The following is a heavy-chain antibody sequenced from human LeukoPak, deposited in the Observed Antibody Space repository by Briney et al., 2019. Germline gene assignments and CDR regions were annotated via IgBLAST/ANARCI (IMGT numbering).Heavy chain of an antibody. CDR3: ARWAGARYYYYYYMDV. CDR1: GYTFTSYD. Sequence: ASVKVSCKASGYTFTSYDINWVRQATGQGLEWMGWMNPNSGNTGYAQKFQGRVTMTRNTSISTAYMELSSLRSEDTAVYYCARWAGARYYYYYYMDVWGKGTAVTVSS. J-gene: IGHJ6*03. CDR2: MNPNSGNT. V-gene: IGHV1-8*01. D-gene: IGHD6-19*01.